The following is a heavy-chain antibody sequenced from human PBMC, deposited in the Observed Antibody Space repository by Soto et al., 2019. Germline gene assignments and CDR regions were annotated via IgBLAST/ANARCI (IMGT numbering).Heavy chain of an antibody. Sequence: QLQLVQSGAEVKKPGASVKVSCKASGYTFTSYDINWVRQAPGQGLAWMGWMNPNSGNTGYAQKFKGRVTMTRNTPVSTAYMELSSLRSEDTAVYYCAIFFKPTRAELFDYWGQGTLVTVSS. CDR1: GYTFTSYD. D-gene: IGHD1-7*01. J-gene: IGHJ4*02. V-gene: IGHV1-8*01. CDR3: AIFFKPTRAELFDY. CDR2: MNPNSGNT.